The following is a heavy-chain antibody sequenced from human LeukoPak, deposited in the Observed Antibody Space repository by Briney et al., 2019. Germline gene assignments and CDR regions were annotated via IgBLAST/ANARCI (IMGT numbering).Heavy chain of an antibody. J-gene: IGHJ4*02. CDR3: ARGEGGAHDY. Sequence: SETLSLTCTVSGGSISSSSYYWGWIRQPPGKGLEWIGSIYYSGSTNYNPSLKSRVTISVDTSKNQFSLKLSSVTAADTAVYYCARGEGGAHDYWGQGTLVTVSS. D-gene: IGHD6-25*01. CDR2: IYYSGST. V-gene: IGHV4-39*07. CDR1: GGSISSSSYY.